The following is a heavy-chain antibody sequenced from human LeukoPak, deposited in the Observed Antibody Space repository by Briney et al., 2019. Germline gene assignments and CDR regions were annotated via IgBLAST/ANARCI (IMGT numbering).Heavy chain of an antibody. CDR2: IYHSGST. V-gene: IGHV4-59*08. CDR1: GGSISSYY. Sequence: PSETLSLTCTVSGGSISSYYWSWIRQPPGKGLEWIGEIYHSGSTNYNPSLKSRVTISLDKSENQFSLKLSSVTAADTAVYYCSRLPDPWGQGTLVTVSS. J-gene: IGHJ5*02. CDR3: SRLPDP.